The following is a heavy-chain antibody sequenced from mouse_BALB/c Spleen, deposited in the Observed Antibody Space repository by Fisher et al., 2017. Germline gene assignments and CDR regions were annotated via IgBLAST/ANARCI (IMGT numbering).Heavy chain of an antibody. V-gene: IGHV5-6-5*01. CDR3: ARSVHYYYAMDY. D-gene: IGHD1-1*01. Sequence: RFTISRDNARNILYLQMSSPKSEDTAMYYCARSVHYYYAMDYWGQGTSVTVSS. J-gene: IGHJ4*01.